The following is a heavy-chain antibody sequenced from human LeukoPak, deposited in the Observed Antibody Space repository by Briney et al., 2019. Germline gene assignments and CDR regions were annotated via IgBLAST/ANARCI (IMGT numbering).Heavy chain of an antibody. Sequence: GGSLRLSCAASGFTFDDYAMHWVRQAPGKGLEWVSLISGDGGSTYYADSVKGRFTISRDNSKNSLYLQMNSLRTEDTALYYCAKGLVVPAAPLGDYYYYGMDVWGLGTTVTVSS. CDR2: ISGDGGST. CDR1: GFTFDDYA. D-gene: IGHD2-2*01. CDR3: AKGLVVPAAPLGDYYYYGMDV. J-gene: IGHJ6*02. V-gene: IGHV3-43*02.